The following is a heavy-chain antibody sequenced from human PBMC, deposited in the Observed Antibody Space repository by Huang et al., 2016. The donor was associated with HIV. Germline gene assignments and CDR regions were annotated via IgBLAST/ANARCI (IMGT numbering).Heavy chain of an antibody. Sequence: QVQLVESGGGVVQPGRSLRLSCAASGFTFSSYGMHWVRQAPGKGLEWVALIAYYGTAKYYADSVKGRFTSSRDNSKNTLYLQMNSLRTEDTAVYYCAKDFQAATGGNTFDYWGQGTLVTVSS. CDR1: GFTFSSYG. CDR2: IAYYGTAK. V-gene: IGHV3-30*18. D-gene: IGHD6-13*01. J-gene: IGHJ4*02. CDR3: AKDFQAATGGNTFDY.